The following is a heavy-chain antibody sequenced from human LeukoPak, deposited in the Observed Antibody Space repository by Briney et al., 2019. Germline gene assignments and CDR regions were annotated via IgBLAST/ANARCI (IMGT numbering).Heavy chain of an antibody. CDR3: ARDPRFLELRFDY. V-gene: IGHV3-30-3*01. CDR2: ISYDGSNK. CDR1: GFTFSSYA. J-gene: IGHJ4*02. Sequence: GRSLRLSCAASGFTFSSYAMHWVRQAPGKGLEWVAVISYDGSNKYYADSVKGRFTISRDNSKNTLYLQMNSLRAEDTAVYYCARDPRFLELRFDYWGQGTLVTVSS. D-gene: IGHD3-3*01.